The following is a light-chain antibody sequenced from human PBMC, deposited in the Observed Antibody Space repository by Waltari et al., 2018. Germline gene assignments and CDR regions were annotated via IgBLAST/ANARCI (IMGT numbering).Light chain of an antibody. CDR3: LQDRTGLT. Sequence: AIQMTQSPPSLSASVGDTVTITCRASQDLDNHLAWYQQKPGKAPKLLFYGTSILQTMVPSRFSGSGSGTTFALTISSLQPADSATYYCLQDRTGLTFGGGTKVEI. CDR2: GTS. V-gene: IGKV1-6*02. J-gene: IGKJ4*01. CDR1: QDLDNH.